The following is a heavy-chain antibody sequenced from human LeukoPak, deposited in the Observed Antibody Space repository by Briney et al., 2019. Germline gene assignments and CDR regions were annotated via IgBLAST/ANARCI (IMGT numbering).Heavy chain of an antibody. CDR3: SRGPDRCSGGSCYSEYYYYGMDV. J-gene: IGHJ6*02. V-gene: IGHV1-2*02. D-gene: IGHD2-15*01. CDR2: INPNSGGT. CDR1: GYTFTGYY. Sequence: ASVKVSCKASGYTFTGYYMHWVRQAPGQGLEWMRWINPNSGGTNYAQKFQGRVTMTRDTSISTAYMELSRLRSDDTAVYYCSRGPDRCSGGSCYSEYYYYGMDVWGQGTTVTVSS.